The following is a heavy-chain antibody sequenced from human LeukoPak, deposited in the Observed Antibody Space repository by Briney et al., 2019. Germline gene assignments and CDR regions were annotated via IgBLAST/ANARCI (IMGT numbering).Heavy chain of an antibody. CDR3: ARDYYDSSDPGNEGFDY. D-gene: IGHD3-22*01. J-gene: IGHJ4*02. CDR2: IYYSGST. V-gene: IGHV4-59*11. Sequence: PSETLSLTCTVPGGSISSHYWSWIRQPPGKGLEWIGYIYYSGSTKYNPSLKSRVTISVDTSTTQFSLKLSSVTAADTAVYYCARDYYDSSDPGNEGFDYWGQGTLVTVSS. CDR1: GGSISSHY.